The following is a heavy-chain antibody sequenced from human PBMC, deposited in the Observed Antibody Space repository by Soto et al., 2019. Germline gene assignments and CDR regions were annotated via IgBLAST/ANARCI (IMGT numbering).Heavy chain of an antibody. CDR2: IIPILGIA. D-gene: IGHD2-21*02. V-gene: IGHV1-69*02. CDR1: GGTFSSYT. Sequence: QVPLVQSGAEVKKPGSSVKVSCKASGGTFSSYTISWVRQAPGQGLEWMGRIIPILGIANYAQKFQGRVTITADKSTSTAYMELSSLRSEDTAVYYCARMGVPASQFDPWGQGTLVTVSS. CDR3: ARMGVPASQFDP. J-gene: IGHJ5*02.